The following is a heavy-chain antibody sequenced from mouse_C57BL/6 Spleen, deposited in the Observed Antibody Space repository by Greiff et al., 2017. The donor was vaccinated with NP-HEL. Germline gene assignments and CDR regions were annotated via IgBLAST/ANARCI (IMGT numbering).Heavy chain of an antibody. CDR1: GYTFTSYG. CDR2: IYPRSGNT. Sequence: QVQLKQSGAELARPGASVKLSCKASGYTFTSYGISWVKQRTGQGLEWIGEIYPRSGNTYYNEKFKGKATLTADKSSSTAYMELRSLTSEDSAVYFCARDYDYDGTFDYWGQGTTLTVSS. J-gene: IGHJ2*01. V-gene: IGHV1-81*01. CDR3: ARDYDYDGTFDY. D-gene: IGHD2-4*01.